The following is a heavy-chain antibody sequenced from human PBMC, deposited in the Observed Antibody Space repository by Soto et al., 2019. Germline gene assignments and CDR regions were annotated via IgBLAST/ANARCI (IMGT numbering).Heavy chain of an antibody. Sequence: PSETLSLTCTVSGGSISSYYWSWIRQPPGKGLEWIGYIYHSGSTNYNPSLKSRLTISVDTSKNQFSLKLSSVTAADTAVYYCARSDHYYYDSSGYWDYWGQGTLVTVSS. J-gene: IGHJ4*02. CDR2: IYHSGST. D-gene: IGHD3-22*01. V-gene: IGHV4-59*08. CDR1: GGSISSYY. CDR3: ARSDHYYYDSSGYWDY.